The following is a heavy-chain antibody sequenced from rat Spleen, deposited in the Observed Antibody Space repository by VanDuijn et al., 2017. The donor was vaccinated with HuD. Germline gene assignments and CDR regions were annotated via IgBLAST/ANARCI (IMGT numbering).Heavy chain of an antibody. D-gene: IGHD4-3*01. J-gene: IGHJ4*01. CDR3: ARHGRGERTYYYVMDV. CDR2: INYDGRST. V-gene: IGHV5-7*01. Sequence: EVQLVESDGGLVQPGRSLKLSCAASGFIFSDHYVAWVRQAPTKGLEWVATINYDGRSTFYRDSVRDRFTISRDNAKSILYLQMDNLKSEETATYYRARHGRGERTYYYVMDVWGRGASVTVSS. CDR1: GFIFSDHY.